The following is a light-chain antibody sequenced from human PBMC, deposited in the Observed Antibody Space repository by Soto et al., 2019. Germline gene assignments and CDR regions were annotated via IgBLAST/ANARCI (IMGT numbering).Light chain of an antibody. J-gene: IGKJ4*01. V-gene: IGKV3-20*01. CDR2: GAS. CDR1: QSVSSSY. CDR3: QQYGSSHRAGT. Sequence: EWTQSRSTLCLAPGERATLCSTARQSVSSSYLAWYQQKPGQAPRLLIYGASSRATGIPDRFSGSGSGTDFPLTISRVEAEAFAVHYRQQYGSSHRAGTFGGGTKVDIK.